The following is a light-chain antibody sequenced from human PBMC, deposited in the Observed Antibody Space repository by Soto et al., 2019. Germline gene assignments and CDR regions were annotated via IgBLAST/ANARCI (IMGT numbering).Light chain of an antibody. V-gene: IGLV2-14*03. Sequence: QSVLTQPASVSGSPGQSITISCTGTSSDVAAYNYVSWFQHHAGKAPKLMLYDVNNRPSGVSNRFSGSKSGNTASLTIPGLQVEDEADYYCSSYTTSNTPLYVFGTGTKLTVL. J-gene: IGLJ1*01. CDR1: SSDVAAYNY. CDR3: SSYTTSNTPLYV. CDR2: DVN.